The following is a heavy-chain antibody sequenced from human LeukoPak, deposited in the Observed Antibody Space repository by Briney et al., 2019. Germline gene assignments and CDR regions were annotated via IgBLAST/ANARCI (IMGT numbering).Heavy chain of an antibody. Sequence: ASVKVSCKASGYTFTGYYMHWVRQAPGQGLEWMGWINPNSGGKNYAQKFQGRVTMTRDTSISTAYMEVSRLRSDDTAVYYCAREKGNTPFDYWGQGTLVTVSS. D-gene: IGHD2/OR15-2a*01. CDR1: GYTFTGYY. CDR2: INPNSGGK. V-gene: IGHV1-2*02. CDR3: AREKGNTPFDY. J-gene: IGHJ4*02.